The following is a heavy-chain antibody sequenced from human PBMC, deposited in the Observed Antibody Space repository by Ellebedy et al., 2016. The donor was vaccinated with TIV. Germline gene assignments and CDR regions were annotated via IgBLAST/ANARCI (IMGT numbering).Heavy chain of an antibody. Sequence: AASVKVSCKVSGYTLTDLSIHWVRQAPGQGLEWMGWISPNNGGISYAQKFQGRVTMTRDTSISTAYMELSRLRSDDTAVYYCAREDSTNYGSGYDFWGQGTLVTVSS. V-gene: IGHV1-2*02. CDR1: GYTLTDLS. D-gene: IGHD3-10*01. CDR2: ISPNNGGI. CDR3: AREDSTNYGSGYDF. J-gene: IGHJ4*02.